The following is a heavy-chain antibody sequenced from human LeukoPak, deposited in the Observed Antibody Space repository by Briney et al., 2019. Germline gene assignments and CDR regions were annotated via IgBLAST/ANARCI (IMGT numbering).Heavy chain of an antibody. CDR2: INTNTGNP. V-gene: IGHV7-4-1*02. CDR1: GYTFTRYA. D-gene: IGHD3-22*01. J-gene: IGHJ3*02. CDR3: ARAYYYDSPDAFDI. Sequence: ASVKVSCKASGYTFTRYAMNWVRQATGQGLEWMGWINTNTGNPTYAQGFIGRFVFSLETSVSTAYLQISRLKAEDTAVYYCARAYYYDSPDAFDIWGQGTMVTVSS.